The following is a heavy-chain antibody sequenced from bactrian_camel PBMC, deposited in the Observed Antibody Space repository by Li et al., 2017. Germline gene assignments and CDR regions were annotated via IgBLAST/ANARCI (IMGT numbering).Heavy chain of an antibody. CDR1: GLTASSVC. J-gene: IGHJ6*01. V-gene: IGHV3S1*01. Sequence: HVQLVESGGGSVQPGGSLRLSCVVSGLTASSVCLGWFRQAPGKEREGVASLNIGGGYTTYSDSVKGRFAISRDNAKNTLYLQMNNLITEDTAVYYCAAAYLPYGGSLGGFGYWGQGTQVTVS. CDR3: AAAYLPYGGSLGGFGY. D-gene: IGHD2*01. CDR2: LNIGGGYT.